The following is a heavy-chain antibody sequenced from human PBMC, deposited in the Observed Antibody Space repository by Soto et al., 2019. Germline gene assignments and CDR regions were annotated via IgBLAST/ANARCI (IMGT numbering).Heavy chain of an antibody. J-gene: IGHJ4*02. CDR3: ARNWKSLVGYFDY. V-gene: IGHV4-39*01. CDR2: IYYSGST. D-gene: IGHD1-1*01. CDR1: GGSISSSSYY. Sequence: QLQLQESGPGLVKPSETLSLTCTVSGGSISSSSYYWGWIRQPPGKGLEWIGSIYYSGSTYYNPSLKSRVTISVDTSKNQFSLKLSSVTAADTAVYYCARNWKSLVGYFDYWGQGTLVTVSS.